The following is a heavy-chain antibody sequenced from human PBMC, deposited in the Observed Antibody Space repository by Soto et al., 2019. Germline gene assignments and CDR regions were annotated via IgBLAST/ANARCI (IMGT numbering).Heavy chain of an antibody. CDR3: ARALDFWSGYLSD. J-gene: IGHJ4*02. Sequence: PGGSLRLSCAASGFTFSYYPLHWVRRAPGKGLEWVSSISGIKNYIRYADSVKGRFTISRDNAKTSLDLQMNSLRADDTAIYYCARALDFWSGYLSDWGQGTLVTVSS. D-gene: IGHD3-3*01. CDR1: GFTFSYYP. CDR2: ISGIKNYI. V-gene: IGHV3-21*06.